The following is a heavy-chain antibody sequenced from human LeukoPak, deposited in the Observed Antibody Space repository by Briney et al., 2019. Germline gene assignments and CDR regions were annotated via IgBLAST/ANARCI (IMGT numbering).Heavy chain of an antibody. Sequence: PSETLSLTCTVSGVSISSYYWSWIRQPAGKGLEWIGRIHTSGSTNYNPSLKSRVTMSVDTSKNQFSLKLSSVTAADTAVYYCARRTTYFGWIPSESPSCFDYWGQGTLVTVSS. CDR2: IHTSGST. CDR1: GVSISSYY. J-gene: IGHJ4*02. CDR3: ARRTTYFGWIPSESPSCFDY. V-gene: IGHV4-4*07. D-gene: IGHD3-9*01.